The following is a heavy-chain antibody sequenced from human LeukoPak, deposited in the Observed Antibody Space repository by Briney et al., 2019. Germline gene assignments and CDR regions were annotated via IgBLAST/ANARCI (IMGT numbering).Heavy chain of an antibody. CDR1: GFTFSSYG. Sequence: QAGGSLRLSCAASGFTFSSYGMHWVRQAPGKGLEWVAFIRYDGSNQYYADSVKGRFTISRDSSKNMLYLQMNSLRGDDTAVYYCAKDMGYNTGWTRFDYWGQGTLVTVSS. D-gene: IGHD6-19*01. CDR2: IRYDGSNQ. J-gene: IGHJ4*02. V-gene: IGHV3-30*02. CDR3: AKDMGYNTGWTRFDY.